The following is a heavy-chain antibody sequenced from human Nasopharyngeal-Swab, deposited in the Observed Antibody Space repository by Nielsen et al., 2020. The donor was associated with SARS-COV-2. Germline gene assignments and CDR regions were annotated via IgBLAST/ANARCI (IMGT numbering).Heavy chain of an antibody. CDR1: GYTFTSYG. J-gene: IGHJ4*02. D-gene: IGHD5-18*01. CDR2: ISAYNGNT. V-gene: IGHV1-18*04. Sequence: ASVKVSCKASGYTFTSYGISWVRQAPGQGLEWMGWISAYNGNTNYAQKLQGRVTMTTDTSTSTAYMELSSLRSEDTAVYYCAREDTAMPTDYWGQGTLVTVSS. CDR3: AREDTAMPTDY.